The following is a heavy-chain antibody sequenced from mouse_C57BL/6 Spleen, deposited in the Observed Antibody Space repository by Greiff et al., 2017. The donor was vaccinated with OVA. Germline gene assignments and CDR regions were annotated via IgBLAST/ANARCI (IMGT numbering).Heavy chain of an antibody. Sequence: EVKLQESGPGLVKPSQSLSLTCSVTGYSITSGYYWNWIRQFPGNKLEWMGYISYDGSNNYNPSLKNRISITRDTSKNQFFLKLNSVTTEDTATYYCARDRESFITSWYFDVWGTGTTVTVSS. CDR3: ARDRESFITSWYFDV. CDR2: ISYDGSN. CDR1: GYSITSGYY. V-gene: IGHV3-6*01. J-gene: IGHJ1*03. D-gene: IGHD1-1*01.